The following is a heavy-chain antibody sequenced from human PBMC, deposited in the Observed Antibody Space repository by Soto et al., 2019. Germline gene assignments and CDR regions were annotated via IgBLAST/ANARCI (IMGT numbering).Heavy chain of an antibody. CDR2: IYYNGNT. Sequence: QLQLQESGPGLVKPSETLSLTCTVSGGSISSSPYYWGWIRQPPGKGLEWIGNIYYNGNTFYNPSLKRRVTRPIDTSKNQGARKLSAVTAADTAVYDCARHGPLSNNWNQLDYWGQGTLVTVSS. CDR3: ARHGPLSNNWNQLDY. V-gene: IGHV4-39*01. D-gene: IGHD1-1*01. CDR1: GGSISSSPYY. J-gene: IGHJ4*02.